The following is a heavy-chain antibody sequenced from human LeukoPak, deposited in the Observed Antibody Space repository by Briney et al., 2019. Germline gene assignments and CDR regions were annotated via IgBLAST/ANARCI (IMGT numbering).Heavy chain of an antibody. V-gene: IGHV4-59*08. J-gene: IGHJ5*02. Sequence: PSETLSLTCTVSGGSISSYYWSWIRQPPGKGLEWIGYIYYSGSTKHNPSLKSRVTISVDTSKNQFFLKLSSVTAADTAVYYCARHPEWEREAGSTWGQGTLVTVSS. CDR1: GGSISSYY. CDR3: ARHPEWEREAGST. D-gene: IGHD3-10*01. CDR2: IYYSGST.